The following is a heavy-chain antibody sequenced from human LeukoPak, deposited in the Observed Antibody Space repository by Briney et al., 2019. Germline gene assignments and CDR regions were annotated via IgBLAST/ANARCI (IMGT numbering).Heavy chain of an antibody. CDR1: GGSISTYY. J-gene: IGHJ4*02. CDR2: IYHSGST. V-gene: IGHV4-59*01. D-gene: IGHD5-12*01. Sequence: SETLSLTCTLSGGSISTYYWSWIRQPPGKGLEWIGYIYHSGSTNYNPSLKSRVTITVNTSKNQFSLKLSSVTAADTAVYYCARGGGYASPIGYWGQGALVTVSS. CDR3: ARGGGYASPIGY.